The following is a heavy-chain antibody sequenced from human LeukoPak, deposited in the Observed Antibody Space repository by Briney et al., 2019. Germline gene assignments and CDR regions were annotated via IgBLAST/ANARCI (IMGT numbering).Heavy chain of an antibody. Sequence: PGGSLRLSCAASGFTFSSYGMHWVRQAPGKGLEWVAVISYGGSNKYYADSVKGRFTISRDNSKNTLYLQMNSLRAEDTAVYYCAKALGYDSSGYYDAFDIWGQGTMVTVSS. V-gene: IGHV3-30*18. CDR2: ISYGGSNK. D-gene: IGHD3-22*01. CDR1: GFTFSSYG. J-gene: IGHJ3*02. CDR3: AKALGYDSSGYYDAFDI.